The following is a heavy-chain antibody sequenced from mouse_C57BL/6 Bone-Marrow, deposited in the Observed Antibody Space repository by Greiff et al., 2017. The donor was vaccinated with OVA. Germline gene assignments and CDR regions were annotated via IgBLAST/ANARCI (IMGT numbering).Heavy chain of an antibody. V-gene: IGHV1-81*01. CDR1: GYTFTSYG. CDR2: IYPRSGNT. D-gene: IGHD1-1*01. Sequence: VQLQQSGAELARPGASVKLSCKASGYTFTSYGISWVKQRTGQGLEWIGEIYPRSGNTYYNEKFKGKATLTADKSSSTAYMELRSLTSEDSAVYFCAREEAYYYGSSYNFDYWGQGTTLTVSS. J-gene: IGHJ2*01. CDR3: AREEAYYYGSSYNFDY.